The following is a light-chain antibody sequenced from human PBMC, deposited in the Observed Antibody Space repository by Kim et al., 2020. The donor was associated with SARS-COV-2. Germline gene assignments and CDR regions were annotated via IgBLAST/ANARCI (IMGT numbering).Light chain of an antibody. J-gene: IGLJ2*01. CDR3: LSRDSNNNVL. CDR2: GKN. V-gene: IGLV3-19*01. CDR1: SLRSYY. Sequence: SSELTQDPAVSVALGQTVRITCQVDSLRSYYATWYQQKPGQAPILVIYGKNNRPSGIPDRFSGSSSGNTASLTIAGTQAGDEADYYCLSRDSNNNVLFGG.